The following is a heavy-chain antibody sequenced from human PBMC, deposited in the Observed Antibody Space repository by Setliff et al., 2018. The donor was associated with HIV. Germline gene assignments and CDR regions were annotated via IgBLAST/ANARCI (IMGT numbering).Heavy chain of an antibody. J-gene: IGHJ6*02. D-gene: IGHD4-4*01. CDR2: INSGGSTT. V-gene: IGHV3-74*01. Sequence: PGGSLRLSCAASGFTLSNYWMHWVRQAPGKGPVWVSRINSGGSTTNYADSVKGRFTISRDNAKNSLYLQMNSLRAEGTAVYYCARDDYMLYSYYYGMDVWGQGTTVTVSS. CDR3: ARDDYMLYSYYYGMDV. CDR1: GFTLSNYW.